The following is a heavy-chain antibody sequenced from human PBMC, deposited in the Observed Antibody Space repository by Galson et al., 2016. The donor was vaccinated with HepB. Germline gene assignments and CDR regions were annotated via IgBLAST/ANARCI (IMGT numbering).Heavy chain of an antibody. Sequence: SETLSLTCTVSGGSISDSRWSWIRQTPGKGLEWVGYIHYTGGTHYNPSLKSRVTISFDTSKNQVSLKLTSVTASDTAVYFCARDEGREGGFGPWGQGTLVTVSS. V-gene: IGHV4-59*01. CDR2: IHYTGGT. J-gene: IGHJ5*02. CDR1: GGSISDSR. CDR3: ARDEGREGGFGP. D-gene: IGHD1-26*01.